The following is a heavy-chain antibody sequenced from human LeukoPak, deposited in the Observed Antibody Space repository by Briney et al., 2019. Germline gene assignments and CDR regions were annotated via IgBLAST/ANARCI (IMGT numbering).Heavy chain of an antibody. D-gene: IGHD3-16*01. V-gene: IGHV4-39*07. CDR3: ARDMGGGAFDI. Sequence: PSETLSLTCTVSGGSISSSGYYWGWIRQPPGKGLEWIASIYYSGSTNYNPSLKSRVTISVDTSKNQFSLKLSSVTAADTAVYYCARDMGGGAFDIWGQGTMVTVSS. J-gene: IGHJ3*02. CDR1: GGSISSSGYY. CDR2: IYYSGST.